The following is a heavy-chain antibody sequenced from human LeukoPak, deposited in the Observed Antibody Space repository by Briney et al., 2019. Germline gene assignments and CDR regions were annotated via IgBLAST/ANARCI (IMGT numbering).Heavy chain of an antibody. Sequence: ASVKVSCKASGYPFSTYGISWVRQAPGQGLQCMAWISTHNGKTDYAQNFQDRVTVTRDTSTSTVYMELRSLRSDDMAVYFCARDVGTTHFDFWGQGTLVTVSS. D-gene: IGHD5-12*01. CDR2: ISTHNGKT. CDR1: GYPFSTYG. V-gene: IGHV1-18*03. CDR3: ARDVGTTHFDF. J-gene: IGHJ4*02.